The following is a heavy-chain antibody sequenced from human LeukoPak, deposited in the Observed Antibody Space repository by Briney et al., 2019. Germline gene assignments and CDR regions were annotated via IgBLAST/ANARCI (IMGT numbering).Heavy chain of an antibody. V-gene: IGHV3-74*01. J-gene: IGHJ4*02. CDR3: ARATSGTSYEY. D-gene: IGHD3-10*01. Sequence: PGGSLRLSCVASGFAFRNYWMHWVRQAPGKGLVWVSSIEGDGSRTNYADSVKGRFTISRDNAENTLYLQMNSLRAEDTAVYFCARATSGTSYEYWGQGTLVTVSS. CDR1: GFAFRNYW. CDR2: IEGDGSRT.